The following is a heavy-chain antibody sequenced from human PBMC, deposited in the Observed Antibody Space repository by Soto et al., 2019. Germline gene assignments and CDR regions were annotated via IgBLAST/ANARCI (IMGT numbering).Heavy chain of an antibody. CDR2: MNPNSGNT. CDR1: GYTFTSYD. Sequence: QVQLVQSGAEVKKPGASVKVSCKASGYTFTSYDINWVRQPTAQGLEWMVWMNPNSGNTGYAQKFQGRVTMTRNTSISTAYMELSSLRSEDTAVYYCARASSYQLPSNYWGQGTLVTVSS. D-gene: IGHD2-2*01. V-gene: IGHV1-8*01. CDR3: ARASSYQLPSNY. J-gene: IGHJ4*02.